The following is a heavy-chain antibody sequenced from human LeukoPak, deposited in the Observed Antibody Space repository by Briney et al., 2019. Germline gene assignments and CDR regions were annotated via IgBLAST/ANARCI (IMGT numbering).Heavy chain of an antibody. J-gene: IGHJ4*02. CDR2: INTDGSV. D-gene: IGHD3-22*01. V-gene: IGHV3-74*01. CDR3: AAPPIVVQD. Sequence: GGSLRLSCATSGFIFSSYWMYWVRQAPGKGLVWVSRINTDGSVAYADSEKGRFTISRDNDKNTVFLQTNSLRAEDTAVYYCAAPPIVVQDWGQGTLVTVSS. CDR1: GFIFSSYW.